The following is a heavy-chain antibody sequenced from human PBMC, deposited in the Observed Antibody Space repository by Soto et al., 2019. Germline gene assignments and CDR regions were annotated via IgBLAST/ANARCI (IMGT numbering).Heavy chain of an antibody. J-gene: IGHJ6*02. CDR3: ARHGNTVTTGYYYGMDV. D-gene: IGHD4-17*01. CDR1: RASIGISNSY. Sequence: ATPSLSSTIARASIGISNSYWGWIRQAPGRGLEWIGTMYYSVRTYYNPSLKSRVTTSVDTSKNQCSLKLSAVTATDTAVYYCARHGNTVTTGYYYGMDVWGQWTKVNVSS. CDR2: MYYSVRT. V-gene: IGHV4-39*01.